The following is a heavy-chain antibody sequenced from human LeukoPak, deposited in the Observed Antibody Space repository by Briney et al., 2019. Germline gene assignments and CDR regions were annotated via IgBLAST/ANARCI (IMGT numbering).Heavy chain of an antibody. CDR2: LSAYNGNT. Sequence: ASVKVSCKASGYTFTSYGINWVRQAPGQGLEWMGWLSAYNGNTNYAQKLQGRITMTTDTSTSTAYMELRSLRSDDTAVYYCASGDYGDYVFDYWGQGTLVTVSS. CDR3: ASGDYGDYVFDY. J-gene: IGHJ4*02. V-gene: IGHV1-18*04. CDR1: GYTFTSYG. D-gene: IGHD4-17*01.